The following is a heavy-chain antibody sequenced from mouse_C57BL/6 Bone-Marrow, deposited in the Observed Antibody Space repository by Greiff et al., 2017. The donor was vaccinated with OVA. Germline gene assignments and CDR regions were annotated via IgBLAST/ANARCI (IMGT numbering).Heavy chain of an antibody. CDR2: ISDGGSYT. J-gene: IGHJ1*03. V-gene: IGHV5-4*01. Sequence: DVMLVESGGGLVKPGGSLKLSCAASGFTFSSYAMSWVRQTPEKRLEWVATISDGGSYTYYPDNVKGRFTISRDNAKNNLYLQMSHLKSEDTAMYYCARDPVYYYGSSYSSYWYFDVWGTGTTVTVSS. CDR1: GFTFSSYA. CDR3: ARDPVYYYGSSYSSYWYFDV. D-gene: IGHD1-1*01.